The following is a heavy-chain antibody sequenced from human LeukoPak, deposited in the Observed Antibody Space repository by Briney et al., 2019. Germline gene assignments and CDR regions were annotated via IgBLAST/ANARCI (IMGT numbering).Heavy chain of an antibody. V-gene: IGHV3-23*01. Sequence: GGSLRLSCAASGFTFSSYAMSWVRQAPGKGLEWVSAISGSGGSTYYADSVKGRFTISRDNSKNTLYLQMNSLRAEDTAVYYCATPVSSSWYRRHYYYMDVWGKGTTVTISS. CDR1: GFTFSSYA. D-gene: IGHD6-13*01. CDR2: ISGSGGST. J-gene: IGHJ6*03. CDR3: ATPVSSSWYRRHYYYMDV.